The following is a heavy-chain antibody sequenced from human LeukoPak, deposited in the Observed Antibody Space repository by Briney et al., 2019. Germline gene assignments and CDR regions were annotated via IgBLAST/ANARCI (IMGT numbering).Heavy chain of an antibody. CDR3: AKNSDISVYYSEGFDY. CDR1: GFTFIDYT. CDR2: IGGGGSAT. J-gene: IGHJ4*02. V-gene: IGHV3-23*01. D-gene: IGHD3-22*01. Sequence: GGSLRLSCAASGFTFIDYTMNWVRQAPGKGLEWVSAIGGGGSATFYAASVKGRFTISRDNSKNTKFLQMNSLRAEDTAVYYCAKNSDISVYYSEGFDYWGQGTLATVSS.